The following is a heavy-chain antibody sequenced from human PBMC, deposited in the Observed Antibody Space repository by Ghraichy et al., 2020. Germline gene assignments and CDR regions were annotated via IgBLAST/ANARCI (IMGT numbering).Heavy chain of an antibody. Sequence: SETLSLTCAVYGGSFSDYYWSWIRQPPGKGLEWIGEINHSGSTNYNPSLKSRVTISVDTSKNQFSLKLSSVTAADTAVYYCARGGRAVPGRWIDPWGQGTLVTVS. CDR1: GGSFSDYY. J-gene: IGHJ5*02. CDR2: INHSGST. CDR3: ARGGRAVPGRWIDP. D-gene: IGHD1-14*01. V-gene: IGHV4-34*01.